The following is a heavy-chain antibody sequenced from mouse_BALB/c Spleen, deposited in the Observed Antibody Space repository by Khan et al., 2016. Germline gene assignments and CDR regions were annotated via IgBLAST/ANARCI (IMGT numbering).Heavy chain of an antibody. CDR2: ISSGGTT. J-gene: IGHJ2*01. CDR3: AGGVTTVVDYFDY. CDR1: GFTFSTYA. D-gene: IGHD1-1*01. Sequence: EVELVESGGGLVKPGGSLKLSCAASGFTFSTYAMSWVRQTPEKRLEWVASISSGGTTYYPDSLKGRFTISRDNARNILYVQMSSLRSEDTAMYYCAGGVTTVVDYFDYWGQGTTLTVSS. V-gene: IGHV5-6-5*01.